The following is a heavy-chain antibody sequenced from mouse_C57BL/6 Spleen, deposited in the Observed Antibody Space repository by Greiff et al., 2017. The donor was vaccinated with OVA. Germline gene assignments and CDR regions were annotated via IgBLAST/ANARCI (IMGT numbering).Heavy chain of an antibody. CDR3: ARDGASFMDY. D-gene: IGHD6-1*01. Sequence: EVQLQESGGGLVKPGGSLKLSCAASGFTFSSYAMSWVRQTPEKRLEWVATISDGGSYTYYPDNVKGRFTISRDNAKNNLYLQMSHLKSEDTAMYYCARDGASFMDYWGQGTSVTVSS. V-gene: IGHV5-4*01. J-gene: IGHJ4*01. CDR1: GFTFSSYA. CDR2: ISDGGSYT.